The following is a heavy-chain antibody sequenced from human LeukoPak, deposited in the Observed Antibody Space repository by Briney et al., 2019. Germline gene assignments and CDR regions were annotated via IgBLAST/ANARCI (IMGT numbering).Heavy chain of an antibody. CDR2: ISGDT. J-gene: IGHJ3*02. V-gene: IGHV3-43*02. Sequence: PGGSLRLSCAASGFTLDDYAMHWVRQAPGKGLEWVSLISGDTYYADSVKGRFTISRDNSKNSLYLQMNSLRTDDTALYYCASQTKYYYGSGSYWGAFDIWGQGTMVTVSS. CDR3: ASQTKYYYGSGSYWGAFDI. D-gene: IGHD3-10*01. CDR1: GFTLDDYA.